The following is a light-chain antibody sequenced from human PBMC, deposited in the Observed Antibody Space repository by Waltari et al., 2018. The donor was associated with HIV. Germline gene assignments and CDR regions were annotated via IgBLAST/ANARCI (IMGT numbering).Light chain of an antibody. CDR2: EDN. CDR3: YSTDSSGNGV. V-gene: IGLV3-10*01. Sequence: SYDLTQHPSVSVSPGQTARITCTGDALPKQHAYWYQQKSGQAPVLVIYEDNKRPSGIPERFSGSSSGTMATLTISGAQVEDEADYYCYSTDSSGNGVFGGGTKLTVL. J-gene: IGLJ2*01. CDR1: ALPKQH.